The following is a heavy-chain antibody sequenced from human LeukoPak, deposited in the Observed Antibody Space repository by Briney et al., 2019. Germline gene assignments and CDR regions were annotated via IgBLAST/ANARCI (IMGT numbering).Heavy chain of an antibody. CDR1: GFTFSSYA. Sequence: PGGSLRLSCAASGFTFSSYAMSWVRQAPGKGLEWVSGISGGGGSTYYANSVKGRFTISRDNSKNTLYLQMNSLRAEDTAVYYCAKDGGYCSGGSCYFPNWGQGTLVTVSS. CDR3: AKDGGYCSGGSCYFPN. J-gene: IGHJ4*02. CDR2: ISGGGGST. V-gene: IGHV3-23*01. D-gene: IGHD2-15*01.